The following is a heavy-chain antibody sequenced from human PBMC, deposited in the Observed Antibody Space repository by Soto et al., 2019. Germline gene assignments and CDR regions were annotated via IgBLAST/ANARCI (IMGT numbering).Heavy chain of an antibody. J-gene: IGHJ5*02. CDR1: GGTFSTYT. Sequence: SVKVSCKASGGTFSTYTITWVRQAPGQGLEWMGRIIPIIGIINYAQKFQGRVTITADKFTGTAYMELTRLRSDDTAVYFCAGDPDSHYNDSHASSYPWGQGTLVTVSS. CDR3: AGDPDSHYNDSHASSYP. D-gene: IGHD3-22*01. V-gene: IGHV1-69*04. CDR2: IIPIIGII.